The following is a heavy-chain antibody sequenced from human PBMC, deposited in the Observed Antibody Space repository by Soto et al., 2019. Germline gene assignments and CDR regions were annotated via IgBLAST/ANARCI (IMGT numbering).Heavy chain of an antibody. J-gene: IGHJ6*02. V-gene: IGHV1-8*01. Sequence: ASVKVSCKASGYSFTSLDINWVRQTAGQGLEWMGWMEPSTGRAGYAQKFQGRVTMTRDTSIHTVYMELSSLRSDDTAVYYCARERDSSSSDFWGRYMDVWGRGTSVTVSS. CDR3: ARERDSSSSDFWGRYMDV. D-gene: IGHD6-6*01. CDR1: GYSFTSLD. CDR2: MEPSTGRA.